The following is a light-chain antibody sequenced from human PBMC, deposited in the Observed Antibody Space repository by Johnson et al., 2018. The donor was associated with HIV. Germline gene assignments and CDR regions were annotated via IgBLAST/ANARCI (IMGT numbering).Light chain of an antibody. CDR1: SSNIGDNY. J-gene: IGLJ1*01. CDR3: GTWDSSLSCLYV. V-gene: IGLV1-51*01. CDR2: DNN. Sequence: QSVLTQPPSVSAAPGQKVTISCSGSSSNIGDNYVSWYQQFPETAPKLLIYDNNKRPSGIPDRFSGSKSGTSATLGITGLQTGDEADYYCGTWDSSLSCLYVFVTGTKVTVL.